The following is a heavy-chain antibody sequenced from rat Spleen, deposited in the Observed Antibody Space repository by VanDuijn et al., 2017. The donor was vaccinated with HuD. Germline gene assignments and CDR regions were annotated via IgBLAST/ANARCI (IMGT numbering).Heavy chain of an antibody. J-gene: IGHJ4*01. Sequence: EVQLVETGGGLVQPGRSLKLSCVASGFTFNNYWMSWTRQAPGKGLEWVASITKTGNNTFYPYSVKGRFTISRDNAKSTLYMQMDSLRSEDTATYYCATGGLDTTLTDAWGQGASVTVSS. CDR1: GFTFNNYW. D-gene: IGHD1-4*01. CDR3: ATGGLDTTLTDA. CDR2: ITKTGNNT. V-gene: IGHV5-31*01.